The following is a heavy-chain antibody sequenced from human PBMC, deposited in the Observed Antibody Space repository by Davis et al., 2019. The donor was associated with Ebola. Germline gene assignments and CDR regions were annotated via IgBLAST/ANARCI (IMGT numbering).Heavy chain of an antibody. J-gene: IGHJ3*01. CDR1: NGSISGYF. D-gene: IGHD5-18*01. V-gene: IGHV4-59*08. CDR3: ARPRDFGYGDPFDL. Sequence: SETLSLTCTVSNGSISGYFWSWIRQPPGRGLEWIGYIYGESTKYNASLQSRVTISVDTSKNQFSLKLKSVTAANTAVYFCARPRDFGYGDPFDLWGQGAVVTVSP. CDR2: IYGEST.